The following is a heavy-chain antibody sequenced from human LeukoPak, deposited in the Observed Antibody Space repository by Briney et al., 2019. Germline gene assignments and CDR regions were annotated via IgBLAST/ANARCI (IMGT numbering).Heavy chain of an antibody. Sequence: SETLSLTCAVYGGSFRGYYWTWIPHPPGKGLEWIGEINHSGSTNYNPSLKSRVTISVDTSKNQFSLKLSSVTAADTAVYYCARSTVTSWSYYYYYMDVWGKGTTVTISS. CDR1: GGSFRGYY. D-gene: IGHD4-17*01. CDR3: ARSTVTSWSYYYYYMDV. J-gene: IGHJ6*03. V-gene: IGHV4-34*01. CDR2: INHSGST.